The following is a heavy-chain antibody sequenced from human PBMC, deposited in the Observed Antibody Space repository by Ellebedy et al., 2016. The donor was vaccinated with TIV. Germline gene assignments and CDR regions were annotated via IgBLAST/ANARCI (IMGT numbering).Heavy chain of an antibody. CDR2: IKQDGSEQ. CDR1: GFTFSSYW. V-gene: IGHV3-7*01. J-gene: IGHJ6*02. CDR3: ARERMVRGVTYSAYHGMDV. Sequence: GESLKISXAASGFTFSSYWMSWVRQAPGKGLEWVANIKQDGSEQYYVDSVKGRFTISRDNAKNSLFLQMNSLRAEDTAVYYCARERMVRGVTYSAYHGMDVWGQGTTVTVSS. D-gene: IGHD3-10*01.